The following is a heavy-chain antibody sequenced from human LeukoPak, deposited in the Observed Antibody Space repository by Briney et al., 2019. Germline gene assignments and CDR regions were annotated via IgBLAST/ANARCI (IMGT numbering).Heavy chain of an antibody. CDR3: ARDVAPYCGGDCYSS. Sequence: PGGSLRLSCAASGFTVSSSYMSWVRQAPGKGLEWVSVIYSGGSTYYADSVKGRFTISRDNSKNTLYLQMNSLRAEDMAVYYCARDVAPYCGGDCYSSWGQGTLVTVSS. CDR1: GFTVSSSY. J-gene: IGHJ4*02. D-gene: IGHD2-21*02. V-gene: IGHV3-66*01. CDR2: IYSGGST.